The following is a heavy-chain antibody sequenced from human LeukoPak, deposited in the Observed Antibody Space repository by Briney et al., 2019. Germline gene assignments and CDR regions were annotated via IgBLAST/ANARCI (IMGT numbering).Heavy chain of an antibody. Sequence: GGSLRLSCAASGCIFTNYFMSWVRQAPGKGLEWVASIKHDGSEKYYVDSVRGRFTISRDNTMNSLYLQMSSLRAEDTAVYYCATDRGWRTSGYYLYYFEYWGQGTLVTYSS. D-gene: IGHD3-3*01. CDR3: ATDRGWRTSGYYLYYFEY. J-gene: IGHJ4*02. V-gene: IGHV3-7*01. CDR2: IKHDGSEK. CDR1: GCIFTNYF.